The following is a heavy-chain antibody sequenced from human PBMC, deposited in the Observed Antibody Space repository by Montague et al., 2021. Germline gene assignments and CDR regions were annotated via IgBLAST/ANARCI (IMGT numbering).Heavy chain of an antibody. D-gene: IGHD3-3*01. CDR3: MGWSGFESGDF. CDR2: MKPSGAS. J-gene: IGHJ4*02. Sequence: ETLSLTCAVYGASFKAYYWRWIRQPPGKWLEWIGEMKPSGASNYNPALTSRVTISVDIPKKQFSLNLRSMTAAGTAMYYCMGWSGFESGDFWGQGTQVIVSS. CDR1: GASFKAYY. V-gene: IGHV4-34*01.